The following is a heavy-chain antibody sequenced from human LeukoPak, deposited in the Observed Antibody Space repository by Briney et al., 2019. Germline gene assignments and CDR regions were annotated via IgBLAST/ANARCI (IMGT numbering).Heavy chain of an antibody. CDR1: GFTFSSYG. Sequence: PGGSLRLSCAASGFTFSSYGMSWVRQAPGKGLEWVSGISGRGGTTYYADFVKGRFTISRDNSMKMLSLQMNSLRVEDTAVYYCAKDGGIAVAGTNFDYWGQGTLVTVSS. CDR2: ISGRGGTT. CDR3: AKDGGIAVAGTNFDY. V-gene: IGHV3-23*01. D-gene: IGHD6-19*01. J-gene: IGHJ4*02.